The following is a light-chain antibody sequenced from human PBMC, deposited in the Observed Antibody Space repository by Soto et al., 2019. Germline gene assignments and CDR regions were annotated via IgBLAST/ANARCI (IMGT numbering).Light chain of an antibody. V-gene: IGKV1-33*01. J-gene: IGKJ5*01. CDR2: DAS. CDR1: QNINNY. CDR3: QQYENLPT. Sequence: DIQMTQSPSSLSASVGYRVTITCEASQNINNYLNWYQQKPGRAPKLLIYDASNLEAGVPSRFRGSGSGTDITFTISRLQPEDIATYYCQQYENLPTFGQGTRLEIK.